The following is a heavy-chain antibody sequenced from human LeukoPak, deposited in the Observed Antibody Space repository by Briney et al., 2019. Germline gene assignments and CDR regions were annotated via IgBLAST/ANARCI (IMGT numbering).Heavy chain of an antibody. Sequence: GGSLRLSCAASGFTFSNYDMNWVRQAPGKGLEWVANIKQDGSGQHYVDSVKGRFPISRDNAENSLYLQMNSLRAEDTAVYYCARDSSGCHDYWGQGTLVTVSS. CDR3: ARDSSGCHDY. J-gene: IGHJ4*02. D-gene: IGHD6-19*01. CDR2: IKQDGSGQ. V-gene: IGHV3-7*01. CDR1: GFTFSNYD.